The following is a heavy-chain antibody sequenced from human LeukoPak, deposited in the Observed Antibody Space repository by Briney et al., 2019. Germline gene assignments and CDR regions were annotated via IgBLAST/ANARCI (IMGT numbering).Heavy chain of an antibody. CDR3: ARLAWGRLDY. CDR1: GYSISSGYY. CDR2: IYQSGST. V-gene: IGHV4-38-2*02. J-gene: IGHJ4*02. Sequence: SETLSLTCSVSGYSISSGYYWGWIRQPPGKGLEWIGSIYQSGSTYYNPSLKSRVTISVDTSKNQFSLKLSSVAAADTAVYYCARLAWGRLDYWGQGTLVTVSS. D-gene: IGHD7-27*01.